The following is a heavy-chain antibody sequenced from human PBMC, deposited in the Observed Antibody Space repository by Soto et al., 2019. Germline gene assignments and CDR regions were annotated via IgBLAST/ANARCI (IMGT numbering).Heavy chain of an antibody. V-gene: IGHV4-59*08. J-gene: IGHJ5*02. CDR3: ARAIAAAGSNWFDP. Sequence: PSATLSGTWTGTGGSISWYYGSWIRQPPGKGLEWIGYIYYSGSTNYNPSLKSRVTISVDTSKNQFSLKLSSVTAADTAVYYCARAIAAAGSNWFDPWGQGTLVTVSS. D-gene: IGHD6-13*01. CDR2: IYYSGST. CDR1: GGSISWYY.